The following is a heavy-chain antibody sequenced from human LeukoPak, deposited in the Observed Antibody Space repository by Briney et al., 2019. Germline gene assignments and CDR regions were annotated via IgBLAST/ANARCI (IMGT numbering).Heavy chain of an antibody. CDR3: ARDSDYDFWSGTFDY. Sequence: HRASVKVSCKAYAGTFSSDAISWVRQAPGQGLEWMGRIIPIFGTANYAQKFQGRVTITTDESTSTAYMELSSLRSEDTAVYDCARDSDYDFWSGTFDYWGQGTLVTVHS. CDR1: AGTFSSDA. CDR2: IIPIFGTA. V-gene: IGHV1-69*05. D-gene: IGHD3-3*01. J-gene: IGHJ4*02.